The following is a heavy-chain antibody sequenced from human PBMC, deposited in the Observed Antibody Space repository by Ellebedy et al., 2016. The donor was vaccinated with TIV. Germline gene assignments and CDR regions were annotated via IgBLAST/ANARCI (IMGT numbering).Heavy chain of an antibody. Sequence: GGSLRLXXAASGFTFSIYGMHWVRQAPGKGLEWVAFILYDGSKENYADSVKGRFTISRDNSKNTVYLQMNSLRAEDTAVYYCAKNYGDYEGNHWGQGTLVTVSS. CDR3: AKNYGDYEGNH. V-gene: IGHV3-30*02. J-gene: IGHJ5*02. CDR1: GFTFSIYG. CDR2: ILYDGSKE. D-gene: IGHD4-17*01.